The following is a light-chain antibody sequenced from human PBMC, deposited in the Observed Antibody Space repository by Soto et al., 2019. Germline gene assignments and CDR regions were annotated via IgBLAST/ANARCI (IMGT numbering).Light chain of an antibody. Sequence: DIQITQSPSTLSASVGDRVTIACRASQSISSWLAWYQQKPGKAPKVLIYDASSLESGVPSRFSGSGSGTEFTLTISSLQPDDFATYYCQQYNNYPLTFGQGTKLETK. V-gene: IGKV1-5*01. CDR3: QQYNNYPLT. CDR1: QSISSW. CDR2: DAS. J-gene: IGKJ1*01.